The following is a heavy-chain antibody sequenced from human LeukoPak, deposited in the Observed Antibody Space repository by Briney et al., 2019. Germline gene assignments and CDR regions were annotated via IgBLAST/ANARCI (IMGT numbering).Heavy chain of an antibody. CDR2: ISSSCSTI. D-gene: IGHD2-2*03. CDR3: ARVGFTGDYFDY. Sequence: GGSLRLSCAASGFTFSSYEMDLVRQAPGKGLELVSYISSSCSTIYYADSVKGRFTISRDNAKNSLYLQMNSLRAEDTAVYYCARVGFTGDYFDYWGQGTLVTVSS. CDR1: GFTFSSYE. V-gene: IGHV3-48*03. J-gene: IGHJ4*02.